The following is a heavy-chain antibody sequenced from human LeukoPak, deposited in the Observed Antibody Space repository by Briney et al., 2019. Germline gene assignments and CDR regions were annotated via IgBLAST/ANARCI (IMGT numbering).Heavy chain of an antibody. Sequence: ASVKVSCKGSGYTFTSYGISWVRQAPGQGLEWMGWISAYNGNTNYAQKLQGRVTMTTDTSTSTAYMELRSLRSDDTAVYYCARAKSVVVVAADDYWGQGTLVTVSS. CDR3: ARAKSVVVVAADDY. V-gene: IGHV1-18*01. CDR1: GYTFTSYG. J-gene: IGHJ4*02. D-gene: IGHD2-15*01. CDR2: ISAYNGNT.